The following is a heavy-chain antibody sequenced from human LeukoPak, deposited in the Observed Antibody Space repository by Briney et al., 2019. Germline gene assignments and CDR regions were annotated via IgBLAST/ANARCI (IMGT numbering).Heavy chain of an antibody. V-gene: IGHV4-59*12. CDR2: IYYSGST. CDR1: GGSISSYY. CDR3: ARVRRRYYDSSGSYSRGYYFDY. Sequence: PSETLSLTCTVSGGSISSYYWSWIRQPPGKGLEWIGYIYYSGSTNYNPSLKSRVTISVDTSKNQFSLKLSSVTAADTAVYYCARVRRRYYDSSGSYSRGYYFDYWGQGTLVTVSS. J-gene: IGHJ4*02. D-gene: IGHD3-22*01.